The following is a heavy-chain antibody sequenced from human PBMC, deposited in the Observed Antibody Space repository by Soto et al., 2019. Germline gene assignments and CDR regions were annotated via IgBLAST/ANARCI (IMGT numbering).Heavy chain of an antibody. CDR2: INHSGRT. J-gene: IGHJ4*02. CDR1: GGSFSGYY. V-gene: IGHV4-34*01. D-gene: IGHD6-19*01. Sequence: QVQLQQWGAGLLKPSETLSLTCAVYGGSFSGYYWSWIRQPPGKGLEWIGEINHSGRTNSNPSLKSRGNISVDTPKNQFSLKLSSVTAADTAVYLCARGGGGWYLDNWGQGTLVTVSS. CDR3: ARGGGGWYLDN.